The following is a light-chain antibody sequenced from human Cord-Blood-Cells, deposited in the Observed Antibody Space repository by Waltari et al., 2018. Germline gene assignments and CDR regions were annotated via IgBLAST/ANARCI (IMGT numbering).Light chain of an antibody. CDR3: QQYDNLP. Sequence: DIQMTQSPSSLSASVGDRVTITCQASQDISNHLNWYQQKPGKAPKLLIYDASNLETGVPSRFSGSGSGTDFTFTISSLQPEDIATYYCQQYDNLPLGPGTKVDIK. V-gene: IGKV1-33*01. CDR2: DAS. J-gene: IGKJ3*01. CDR1: QDISNH.